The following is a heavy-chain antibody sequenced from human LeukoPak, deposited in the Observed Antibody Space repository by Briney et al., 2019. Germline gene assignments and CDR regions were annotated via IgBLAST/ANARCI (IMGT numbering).Heavy chain of an antibody. CDR2: IYYSGST. D-gene: IGHD3-3*01. J-gene: IGHJ4*02. V-gene: IGHV4-59*08. Sequence: PSETLSLTCTVSGGSISSYYWSWIRQPPGKGLEWIGYIYYSGSTNYNPSLESRVTISVDTSKNQFSLKLSSVTAADTAVYYCARLGGFWSGYYTPPQFDYWGQGTLVTVSS. CDR3: ARLGGFWSGYYTPPQFDY. CDR1: GGSISSYY.